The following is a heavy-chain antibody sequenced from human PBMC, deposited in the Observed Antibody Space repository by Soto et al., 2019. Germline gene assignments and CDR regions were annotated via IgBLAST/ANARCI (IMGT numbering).Heavy chain of an antibody. V-gene: IGHV4-34*01. Sequence: SETLSLTCAVYGGSFSGYYWSWIRQPPGKGLEWIGEINHSGSTNYNPSLKSRVTISVDTSKNQFSLKLSSVTAADTAVDYCASSRGYSSSWYDYYYGMDVWGQGTTVTVSS. CDR2: INHSGST. CDR3: ASSRGYSSSWYDYYYGMDV. CDR1: GGSFSGYY. J-gene: IGHJ6*02. D-gene: IGHD6-13*01.